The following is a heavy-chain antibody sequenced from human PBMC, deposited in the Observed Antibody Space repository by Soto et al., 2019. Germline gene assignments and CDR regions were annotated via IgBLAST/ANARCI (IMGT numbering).Heavy chain of an antibody. CDR2: IYYSGST. J-gene: IGHJ6*02. CDR3: VFCFSSKGMAVAGMDYHGMDV. V-gene: IGHV4-30-4*08. Sequence: SETLSLTCTVSGGSISSGGYYWSWIRQHPGKGLEWIGYIYYSGSTYYNPSLKSRVTISVDTSKNQFSLKLSSVTAADTAVYYCVFCFSSKGMAVAGMDYHGMDVWGQGTTVTVSS. D-gene: IGHD6-13*01. CDR1: GGSISSGGYY.